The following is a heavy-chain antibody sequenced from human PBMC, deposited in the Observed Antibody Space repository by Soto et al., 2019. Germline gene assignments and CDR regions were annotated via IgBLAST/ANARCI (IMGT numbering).Heavy chain of an antibody. CDR2: IWYDGSNK. CDR3: ARDCVMTTGPRDYYYYGMDV. V-gene: IGHV3-33*01. J-gene: IGHJ6*02. CDR1: GFTFSSYG. D-gene: IGHD4-17*01. Sequence: QVQLVESGGGVVQPGRSLRLSCAASGFTFSSYGMHWVRQAPGKGLEWVAVIWYDGSNKYYADSVKGRFTISRDNSKNKLDLQMNSLRAEDKAVYYCARDCVMTTGPRDYYYYGMDVWGQGTTVTVSS.